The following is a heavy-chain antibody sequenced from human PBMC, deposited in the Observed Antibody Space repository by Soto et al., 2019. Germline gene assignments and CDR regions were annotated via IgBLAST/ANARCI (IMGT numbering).Heavy chain of an antibody. CDR3: ARAGGIVAANNYYGLDV. CDR1: GVSLSSGGSY. D-gene: IGHD2-21*01. CDR2: SYYIVSS. Sequence: SETLSLTCTVSGVSLSSGGSYWTWIRQRPGKGLEWIGYSYYIVSSYYNPSLQSRVTISVDTSKTQVSLKLSSVTAADTAVYYGARAGGIVAANNYYGLDVWGHGATVTVS. V-gene: IGHV4-31*03. J-gene: IGHJ6*02.